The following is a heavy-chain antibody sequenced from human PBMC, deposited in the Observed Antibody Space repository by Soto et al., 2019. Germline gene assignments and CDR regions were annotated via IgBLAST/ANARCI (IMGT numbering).Heavy chain of an antibody. D-gene: IGHD4-17*01. Sequence: QVQLVESGGGVVQPGRSLRLSCAAAGFTFSSYGMHWVRQAPGTGLEWVAVMSYDGSKYYADTVKGRFTISRDNYKNTLYLQINSLRPEDTAVYYCAKDFTPWFGDYFYYYYGMDVWGQGTTVTVSS. V-gene: IGHV3-30*18. J-gene: IGHJ6*02. CDR3: AKDFTPWFGDYFYYYYGMDV. CDR2: MSYDGSK. CDR1: GFTFSSYG.